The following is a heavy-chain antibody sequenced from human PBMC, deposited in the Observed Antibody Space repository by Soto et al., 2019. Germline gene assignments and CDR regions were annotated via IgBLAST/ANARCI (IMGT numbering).Heavy chain of an antibody. J-gene: IGHJ6*03. D-gene: IGHD6-13*01. CDR2: IYSGGST. Sequence: GGSLRLSCAASGFTVSSNYMSWVRQAPGKGLEWVSVIYSGGSTYYADSVKGRFTISRDNSKNTLYLQMNSLRAEDTAVYYCARLPTSWAYYYYYYMDVWGKGTTVTVSS. V-gene: IGHV3-66*04. CDR3: ARLPTSWAYYYYYYMDV. CDR1: GFTVSSNY.